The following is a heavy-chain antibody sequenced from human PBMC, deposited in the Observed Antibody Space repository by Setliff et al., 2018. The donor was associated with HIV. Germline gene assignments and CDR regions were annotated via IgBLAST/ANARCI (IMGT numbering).Heavy chain of an antibody. Sequence: SETLSLTCAVYGGSLSDSYYNWIRQPPGKGLEWIGEISHSGSASYNSSLKSRVTMSVDTSKNQVSLTLTSLTAADTAIYYCARDQRLPGVQPPYWYFDLWGRGTLVTV. D-gene: IGHD6-25*01. CDR3: ARDQRLPGVQPPYWYFDL. V-gene: IGHV4-34*01. CDR2: ISHSGSA. J-gene: IGHJ2*01. CDR1: GGSLSDSY.